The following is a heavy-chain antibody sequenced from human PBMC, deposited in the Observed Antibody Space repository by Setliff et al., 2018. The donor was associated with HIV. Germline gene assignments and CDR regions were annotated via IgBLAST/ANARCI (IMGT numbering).Heavy chain of an antibody. D-gene: IGHD3-3*01. Sequence: PGGSLRLSCAASGFTFSDYYMSWIRQAPGKGLEWLSDISSSATSIYYADSVKGRFTISRDNAKNSLYLQLNSLRAEDTAVYYCARARRAIFGVVLPLDYWGQGTLVTVS. CDR3: ARARRAIFGVVLPLDY. CDR2: ISSSATSI. V-gene: IGHV3-11*04. J-gene: IGHJ4*02. CDR1: GFTFSDYY.